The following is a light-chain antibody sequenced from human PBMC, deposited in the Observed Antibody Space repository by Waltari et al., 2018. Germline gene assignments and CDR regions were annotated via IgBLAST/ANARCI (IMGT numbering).Light chain of an antibody. Sequence: DIQKTQSPSTLSASVGDRVTITCRASQSISSWLAWYQQKPGKAPKLLIYKASSLESGVPSRFSGSGSGTEFTLTISSLQPDDFATYYCQQYYSSSPWAFGQGTKVEIK. CDR3: QQYYSSSPWA. V-gene: IGKV1-5*03. CDR2: KAS. J-gene: IGKJ1*01. CDR1: QSISSW.